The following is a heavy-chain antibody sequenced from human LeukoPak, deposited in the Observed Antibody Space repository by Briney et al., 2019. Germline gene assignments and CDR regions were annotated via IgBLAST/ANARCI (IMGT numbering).Heavy chain of an antibody. CDR3: ARDNRPGYYGLIDY. D-gene: IGHD3-22*01. V-gene: IGHV3-30*04. CDR2: ISYDGSKE. Sequence: GRSLRLSCAASGFTFSSYAMHWVRQAPGKGLEWVADISYDGSKEYYADSVKGRFTISRDNSKNTLYLQMNSLRSEDTAVYYCARDNRPGYYGLIDYWGQGTLVTISS. J-gene: IGHJ4*02. CDR1: GFTFSSYA.